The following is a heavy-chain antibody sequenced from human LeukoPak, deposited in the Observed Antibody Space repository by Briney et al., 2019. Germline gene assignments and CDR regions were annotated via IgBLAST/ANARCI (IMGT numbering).Heavy chain of an antibody. CDR2: IAYDGTT. V-gene: IGHV4-4*02. Sequence: SETLSLTCGVSGGSIDITNYWSWVRQAPGKGLEWIGEIAYDGTTNYNPSLRSRVAMSFDRANNQFSLSLTSVTAADTAVYYCTREDRPYCPFAYWGRGVLVTVSS. CDR1: GGSIDITNY. CDR3: TREDRPYCPFAY. D-gene: IGHD1-26*01. J-gene: IGHJ4*02.